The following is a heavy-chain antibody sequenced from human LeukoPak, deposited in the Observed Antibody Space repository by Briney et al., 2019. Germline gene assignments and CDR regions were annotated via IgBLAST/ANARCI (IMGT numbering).Heavy chain of an antibody. V-gene: IGHV3-21*01. CDR3: ARDRSTSCFDY. J-gene: IGHJ4*02. D-gene: IGHD2-2*01. CDR1: GFTFSSYS. Sequence: KAGGSLRLSCAASGFTFSSYSMNWVRQAPGKGLEWVSSISSSSSYIYYADSVKGRFTISRDNAKNSLYLQMNSLRAEDTAVYYCARDRSTSCFDYWGQGTLVTVSS. CDR2: ISSSSSYI.